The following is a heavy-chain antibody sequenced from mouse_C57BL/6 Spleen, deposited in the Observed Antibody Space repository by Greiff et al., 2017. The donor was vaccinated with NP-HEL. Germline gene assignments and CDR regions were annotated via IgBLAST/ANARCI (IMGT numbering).Heavy chain of an antibody. V-gene: IGHV1-64*01. CDR2: IHPNSGST. CDR1: GYTFTSYW. Sequence: QVQLQQPGAELVKPGASVKLSCKASGYTFTSYWMHWVKQRPGQGLEWIGMIHPNSGSTNYNEKFKSKATLTVDKSSSTAYMQLSSLTSEDSAVYYCARGYYGSGYYFDYWGKGTTLTVSS. D-gene: IGHD1-1*01. J-gene: IGHJ2*01. CDR3: ARGYYGSGYYFDY.